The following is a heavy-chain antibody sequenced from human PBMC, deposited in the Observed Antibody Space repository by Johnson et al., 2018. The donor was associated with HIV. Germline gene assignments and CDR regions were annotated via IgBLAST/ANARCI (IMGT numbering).Heavy chain of an antibody. CDR3: ARERSLNEYSSSWDAFDI. D-gene: IGHD6-6*01. Sequence: QVHLVESGGGVVQPGRSLRLSCAASGFTFSSYAMHWVRQAPGKGLEWVAVISYDGSNKYYADSVKGRFTISRDNSKNTLYVQMNSLRPEDTAVYYCARERSLNEYSSSWDAFDIWGQGTMVTVSS. V-gene: IGHV3-30-3*01. CDR1: GFTFSSYA. J-gene: IGHJ3*02. CDR2: ISYDGSNK.